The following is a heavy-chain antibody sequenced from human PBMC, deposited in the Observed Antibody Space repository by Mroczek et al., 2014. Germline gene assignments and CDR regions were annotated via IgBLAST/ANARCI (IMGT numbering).Heavy chain of an antibody. J-gene: IGHJ6*03. CDR3: ARVLRYLTGYYGTGYYYYMDV. CDR1: GFTFSSYA. D-gene: IGHD3-9*01. CDR2: ISYDGSNK. Sequence: VQLVQSGGGVVQPGRSLRLSCAASGFTFSSYAMHWVRQAPGKGLEWVAVISYDGSNKYYADSVKGRFTISRDNSKNTLYLQMNSLRAEGTAVYYCARVLRYLTGYYGTGYYYYMDVWGKGTTVTVSS. V-gene: IGHV3-30-3*01.